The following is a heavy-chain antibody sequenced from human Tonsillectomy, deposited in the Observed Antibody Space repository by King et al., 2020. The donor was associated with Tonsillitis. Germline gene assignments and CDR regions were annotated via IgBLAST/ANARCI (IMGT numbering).Heavy chain of an antibody. CDR3: ARRAFGSIYYYYYMDV. V-gene: IGHV4-34*01. J-gene: IGHJ6*03. CDR1: GGSFSGYY. D-gene: IGHD1-26*01. CDR2: INHSGST. Sequence: VQLQQWGAGLLKPSETLSLTCAVYGGSFSGYYWSWIRQPPGKGLEWIGEINHSGSTNYNPSLKSRVTISVDTSKNQFSLKLSSVTAADTAVYYCARRAFGSIYYYYYMDVWGKGTTVTVSS.